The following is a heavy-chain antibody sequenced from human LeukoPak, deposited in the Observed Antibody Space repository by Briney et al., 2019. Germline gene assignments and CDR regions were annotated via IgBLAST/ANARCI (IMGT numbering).Heavy chain of an antibody. D-gene: IGHD3-10*01. V-gene: IGHV1-2*02. CDR3: ARGGFVVAPPSAV. J-gene: IGHJ6*02. CDR1: EYTFTGYY. Sequence: ASVKVSCKASEYTFTGYYLHWVRQAPGQGLEWMGCINPGSGGTNYAQKFQDRATMTRDMYISTAYMELSSLRYDDTAVYYCARGGFVVAPPSAVWGQGTTVTVSS. CDR2: INPGSGGT.